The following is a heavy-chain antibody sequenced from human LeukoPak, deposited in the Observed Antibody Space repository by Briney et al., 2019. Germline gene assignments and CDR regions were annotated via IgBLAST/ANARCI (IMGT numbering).Heavy chain of an antibody. J-gene: IGHJ5*02. D-gene: IGHD1-1*01. Sequence: GGSLRLSCVASGLNFDDSAMHWVRQAPGKGLEWVSLISADGGSTFSADSVKGRFTISRDNAKNSVYLEMNGLTKNDTAVYFCARGGRNDLRSWFDPWGQGTVVTVSS. CDR1: GLNFDDSA. CDR3: ARGGRNDLRSWFDP. V-gene: IGHV3-43*02. CDR2: ISADGGST.